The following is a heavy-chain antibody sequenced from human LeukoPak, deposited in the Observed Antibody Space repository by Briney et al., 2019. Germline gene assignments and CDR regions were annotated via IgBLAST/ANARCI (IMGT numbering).Heavy chain of an antibody. J-gene: IGHJ4*02. D-gene: IGHD3-10*01. V-gene: IGHV3-23*01. CDR1: GFTFNSYA. CDR3: ARDYYYGSGSYYNPIDY. Sequence: GGSLRLSCAASGFTFNSYAMTWVRQAPGKGLDWVSTISTSGSTFYADSVKGRFTISRDNSMNTLYLQMNSLRAEDTAVYYCARDYYYGSGSYYNPIDYWGQGTLVTVSS. CDR2: ISTSGST.